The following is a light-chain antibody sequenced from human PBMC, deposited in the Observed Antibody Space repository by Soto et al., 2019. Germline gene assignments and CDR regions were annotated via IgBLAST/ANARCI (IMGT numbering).Light chain of an antibody. CDR3: QHYGSSPRT. Sequence: EIVLTQSPGTLSLFPGERATFSCRASQSISNTHLAWYQQKPGQAPRLLIHDVSTRATGVPDRFSGSGSGSDFTLTISRLEPEDSAVYYCQHYGSSPRTFGQGTKVDI. CDR2: DVS. J-gene: IGKJ1*01. V-gene: IGKV3-20*01. CDR1: QSISNTH.